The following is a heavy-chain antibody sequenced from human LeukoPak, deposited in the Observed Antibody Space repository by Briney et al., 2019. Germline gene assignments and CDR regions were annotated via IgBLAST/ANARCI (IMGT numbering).Heavy chain of an antibody. D-gene: IGHD1-14*01. CDR3: SRGPENPLNWYFDL. CDR1: GGSIGSGRFY. V-gene: IGHV4-61*09. Sequence: SETLSLTCSVSGGSIGSGRFYWNWIRQPAGTGLEWLGHVYSSGSAKYNPSLKSRVTISLDTSKNQFSLKLNSVTADDTAVYYCSRGPENPLNWYFDLWGRGTLVTVSS. CDR2: VYSSGSA. J-gene: IGHJ2*01.